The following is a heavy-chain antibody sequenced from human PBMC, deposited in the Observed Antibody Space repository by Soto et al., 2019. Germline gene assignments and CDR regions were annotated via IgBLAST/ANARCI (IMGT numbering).Heavy chain of an antibody. D-gene: IGHD3-16*01. J-gene: IGHJ3*02. CDR2: INAGNGNT. CDR1: GYTSTSYA. CDR3: ARFQEYDYIWGSYRLGYAFDI. Sequence: ASVKVSCKASGYTSTSYAMHWVRQAPGQRPEWMGWINAGNGNTKYSQKFQGRVTITRDTSASTAYMELSSLRSEDTAVYYCARFQEYDYIWGSYRLGYAFDIWGQGTMVTVSS. V-gene: IGHV1-3*01.